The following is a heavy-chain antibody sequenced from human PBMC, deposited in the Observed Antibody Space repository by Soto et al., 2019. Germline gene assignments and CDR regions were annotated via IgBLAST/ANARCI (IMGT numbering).Heavy chain of an antibody. CDR3: ASGYSYGLESYGMDV. Sequence: SETLSLTCTVSGGSISSSSYYWGWIRQPPGKGLEWIGSIYYSGSTYYNPSLKSRVTISVDTSKNQFSLKLSSVTAADTAVYYCASGYSYGLESYGMDVWGQGTTVTVSS. CDR1: GGSISSSSYY. V-gene: IGHV4-39*07. D-gene: IGHD5-18*01. J-gene: IGHJ6*02. CDR2: IYYSGST.